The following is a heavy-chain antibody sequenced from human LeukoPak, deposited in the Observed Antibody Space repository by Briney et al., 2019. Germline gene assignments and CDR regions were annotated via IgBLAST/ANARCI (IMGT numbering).Heavy chain of an antibody. CDR1: GGTFSSYA. D-gene: IGHD6-19*01. Sequence: SVKVSCKASGGTFSSYAISWVRQAPGQGLEWMGGIIPIFGTADYAQKFQGRVTITADESTSTAYMELSSLRSEDTAVYYCARGAQWLGQLYYHYGMDVWGQGTTVTVSS. CDR2: IIPIFGTA. CDR3: ARGAQWLGQLYYHYGMDV. V-gene: IGHV1-69*13. J-gene: IGHJ6*02.